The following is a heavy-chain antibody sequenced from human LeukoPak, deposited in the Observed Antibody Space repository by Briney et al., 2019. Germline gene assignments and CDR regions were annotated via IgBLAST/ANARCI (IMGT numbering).Heavy chain of an antibody. Sequence: SETLSLTCTVSGASISSYYWSWIRQSAGKGLEWIGRIHGSGNTNYNPSLKSRVTMSVDTSKRHVSLNLRSVTAADTAVYYCARDWDWKSSYCNYYYMGVWGKGTTVTVSS. CDR3: ARDWDWKSSYCNYYYMGV. V-gene: IGHV4-4*07. D-gene: IGHD1-1*01. CDR1: GASISSYY. J-gene: IGHJ6*03. CDR2: IHGSGNT.